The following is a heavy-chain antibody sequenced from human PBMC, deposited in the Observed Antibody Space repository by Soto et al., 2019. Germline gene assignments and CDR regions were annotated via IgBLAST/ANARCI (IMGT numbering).Heavy chain of an antibody. CDR3: TRRYNRNDNYFDP. Sequence: PSEPLFLTGTVSAASISVHSYYWTWIRQPPGKGLEWIGSSYYSGTTYLNPSLKSRATISVDTSKNQFSLRLTSVTAADTAIYYCTRRYNRNDNYFDPWGPGALVTVSS. V-gene: IGHV4-39*01. D-gene: IGHD3-9*01. CDR1: AASISVHSYY. CDR2: SYYSGTT. J-gene: IGHJ5*02.